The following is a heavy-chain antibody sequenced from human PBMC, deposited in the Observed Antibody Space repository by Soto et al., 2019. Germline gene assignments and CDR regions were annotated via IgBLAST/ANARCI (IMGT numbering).Heavy chain of an antibody. CDR3: ARGWGRIFDY. D-gene: IGHD7-27*01. CDR2: INHSGST. CDR1: GGSLSGDY. Sequence: QVQLQQWGAGLLKPSETLSLTCAVYGGSLSGDYWSWIRQPPGKGLEWIGEINHSGSTNYNPSLKSRVTISVDTSKNQFSLKLSSVTAADTAVYYCARGWGRIFDYWGQGTLVTVSS. J-gene: IGHJ4*02. V-gene: IGHV4-34*01.